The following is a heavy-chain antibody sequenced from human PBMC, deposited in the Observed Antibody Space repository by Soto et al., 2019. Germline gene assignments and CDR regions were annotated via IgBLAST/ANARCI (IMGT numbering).Heavy chain of an antibody. J-gene: IGHJ2*01. D-gene: IGHD6-13*01. CDR1: GFTFSGSA. Sequence: GGSLRLSCAASGFTFSGSAMHWVRQASGKGLEWVGRIRSKANSYATAYAASVKGRFTISRDDSKNTAYLQMNSLKTEATAVYYCTRPAGIAAAGSWYFDLWGRGTLVTVSS. CDR3: TRPAGIAAAGSWYFDL. CDR2: IRSKANSYAT. V-gene: IGHV3-73*01.